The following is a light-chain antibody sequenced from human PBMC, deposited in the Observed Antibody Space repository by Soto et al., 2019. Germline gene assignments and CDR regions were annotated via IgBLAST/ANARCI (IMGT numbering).Light chain of an antibody. V-gene: IGKV1-12*01. CDR1: QGISNW. J-gene: IGKJ4*01. Sequence: DIQMTQSPSSVSASVGDRVTITCRASQGISNWLAWYQQKAGKAPNLLIFDASILQSGVPSRFSGSGSGTDFTLTISSLQPEDFGTYYCQQAKSFPTPFGGGTKV. CDR2: DAS. CDR3: QQAKSFPTP.